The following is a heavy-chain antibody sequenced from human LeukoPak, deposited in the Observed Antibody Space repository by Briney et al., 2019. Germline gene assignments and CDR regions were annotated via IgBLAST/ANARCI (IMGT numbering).Heavy chain of an antibody. CDR3: ARRLPMNPTYYDFWSGYYLTYYYGMDV. D-gene: IGHD3-3*01. CDR2: IYYSGST. Sequence: PSETLSLTCTVSGGSISSSSYYWGWIRQPPGKGLEWIGSIYYSGSTYYNPSLKSRVTISVDTSKNQFSLKLSSVTAADTAVYYCARRLPMNPTYYDFWSGYYLTYYYGMDVWGQGTTVTVSS. CDR1: GGSISSSSYY. V-gene: IGHV4-39*01. J-gene: IGHJ6*02.